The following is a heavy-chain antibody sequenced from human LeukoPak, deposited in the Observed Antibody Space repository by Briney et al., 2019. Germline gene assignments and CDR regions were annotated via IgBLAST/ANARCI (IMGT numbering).Heavy chain of an antibody. CDR2: IYHSGST. Sequence: PSGTLSLTCAVSGGSISSSNWWGWVRQPPGKGLEWIGEIYHSGSTNYNPSLKSRVTISVDKSKNQFSLKLSSVTAADTAVYYCASKGEYCSGGSCYWAFDYWGQGTLVTVSS. V-gene: IGHV4-4*02. CDR1: GGSISSSNW. CDR3: ASKGEYCSGGSCYWAFDY. J-gene: IGHJ4*02. D-gene: IGHD2-15*01.